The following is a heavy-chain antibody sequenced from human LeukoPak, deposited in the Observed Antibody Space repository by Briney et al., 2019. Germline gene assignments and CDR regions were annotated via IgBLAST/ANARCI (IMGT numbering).Heavy chain of an antibody. V-gene: IGHV3-20*04. CDR2: INWSGDRT. CDR1: AFTFNDYG. Sequence: GGSLRLSCAASAFTFNDYGMSWVRQAPGKGLEWVSGINWSGDRTGYADSVKVRFTISRDNAKNSLYLQMNSLRVEDTALYYCARDGYDSNGYYYYIDVWGKGTTVTVSS. CDR3: ARDGYDSNGYYYYIDV. D-gene: IGHD3-22*01. J-gene: IGHJ6*03.